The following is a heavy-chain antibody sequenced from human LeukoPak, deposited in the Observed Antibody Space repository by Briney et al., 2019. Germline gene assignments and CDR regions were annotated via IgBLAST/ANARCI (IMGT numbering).Heavy chain of an antibody. CDR3: ARMQGPRYFDL. CDR1: GGSISSSSYY. V-gene: IGHV4-39*01. J-gene: IGHJ2*01. Sequence: PSETLSLTCTVSGGSISSSSYYWGWIRQPPGKGLEWIGSIYYSGSTYYNPSLKSRVTISIDTSKNQFSLKLSSVTAADTAVYYCARMQGPRYFDLWGRGTLVTVSS. CDR2: IYYSGST.